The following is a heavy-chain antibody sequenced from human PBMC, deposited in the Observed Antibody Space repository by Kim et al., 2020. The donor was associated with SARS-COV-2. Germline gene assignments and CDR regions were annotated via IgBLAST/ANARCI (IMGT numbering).Heavy chain of an antibody. CDR1: GGSISSSSYY. CDR2: IYYSGST. D-gene: IGHD2-2*01. J-gene: IGHJ5*01. V-gene: IGHV4-39*01. CDR3: ARQTLQCSSTSCYVDW. Sequence: SETLSRTCTVSGGSISSSSYYWGWIRQPPGKGLEWIGSIYYSGSTYYNPSLKSRVTISVDTSKNQFSLKLSSVTAADTAVYYCARQTLQCSSTSCYVDW.